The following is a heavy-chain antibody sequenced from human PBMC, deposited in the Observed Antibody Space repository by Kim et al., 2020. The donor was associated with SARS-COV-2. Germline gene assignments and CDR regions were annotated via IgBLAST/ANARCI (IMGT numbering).Heavy chain of an antibody. CDR3: ATDSGVASRQVALDH. V-gene: IGHV1-69*13. J-gene: IGHJ4*02. CDR2: VIPIFSRT. CDR1: GGAFSSYV. D-gene: IGHD2-21*01. Sequence: SVKFSCKVSGGAFSSYVISWVRQAPGHGLEWMGDVIPIFSRTTYAQMFQGRVTISADVSTTTAYLELTSLTFNDTAVYYCATDSGVASRQVALDHWGQG.